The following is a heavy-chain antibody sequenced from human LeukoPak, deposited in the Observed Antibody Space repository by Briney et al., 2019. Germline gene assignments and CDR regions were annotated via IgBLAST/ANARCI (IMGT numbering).Heavy chain of an antibody. D-gene: IGHD2-15*01. Sequence: GGSLRLSCAASGFTFSSYAMSWVRQAPGKGLEWVSGISGSGGSTYYADSVKGRFTISRDNSKNTEYLQMNSLRAEDTAVYYCAKAKDIVVVVTATHFDYWGQGTLVTVSS. V-gene: IGHV3-23*01. CDR2: ISGSGGST. CDR3: AKAKDIVVVVTATHFDY. CDR1: GFTFSSYA. J-gene: IGHJ4*02.